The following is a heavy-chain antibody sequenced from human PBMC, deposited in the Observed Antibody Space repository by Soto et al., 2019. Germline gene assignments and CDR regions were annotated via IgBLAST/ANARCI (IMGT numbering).Heavy chain of an antibody. D-gene: IGHD1-26*01. V-gene: IGHV3-23*01. CDR3: AKAYGRSNFHYSGLHV. Sequence: GGSLRLSCAASGFTFSSYAMNWVRQAPGKGLEWVSAIGTNSDTYYADSVKGRFTISRDNFKTTLYLQMNSLRAEDTALYYCAKAYGRSNFHYSGLHVCGQGNTV. CDR1: GFTFSSYA. J-gene: IGHJ6*02. CDR2: IGTNSDT.